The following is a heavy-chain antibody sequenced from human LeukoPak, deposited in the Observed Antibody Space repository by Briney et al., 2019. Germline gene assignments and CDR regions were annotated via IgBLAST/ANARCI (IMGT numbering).Heavy chain of an antibody. J-gene: IGHJ3*02. CDR2: IIPIFGTA. Sequence: ASVKVSCKASGGTFSSYAISWVRQAPGQGPEWMGRIIPIFGTANYAQKFQGRVTITADKSTSTAYMELSSLRSEDTAVYYCASRTEILPSGAQGAFDIWGQGTMVTVSS. D-gene: IGHD3-10*01. CDR1: GGTFSSYA. V-gene: IGHV1-69*06. CDR3: ASRTEILPSGAQGAFDI.